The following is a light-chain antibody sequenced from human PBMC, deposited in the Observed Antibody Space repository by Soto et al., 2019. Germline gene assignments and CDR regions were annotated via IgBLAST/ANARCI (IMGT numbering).Light chain of an antibody. CDR2: DAS. V-gene: IGKV1-33*01. Sequence: DIQMTQSPSSLSASVGDRLTITCQASHDITSYLNWYQHKPGKAPKLLIYDASILEAGVPPRFSGSESGTDSTLTISGLQPEDVATYYCQHCYYLPIFGPGTTVDFK. CDR3: QHCYYLPI. CDR1: HDITSY. J-gene: IGKJ3*01.